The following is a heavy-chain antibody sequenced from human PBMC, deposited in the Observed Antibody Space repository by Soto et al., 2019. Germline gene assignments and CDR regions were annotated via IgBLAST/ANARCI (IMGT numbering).Heavy chain of an antibody. CDR2: VSIGGST. CDR1: GFTFSSYA. D-gene: IGHD2-15*01. J-gene: IGHJ4*02. CDR3: AKRRGAGGHFDY. Sequence: DVQLLESGGGLVQPEGSLRLSCAASGFTFSSYAMGWVRQGPGKGLEWVAVVSIGGSTHYADCVRGRFTISTDNSKNTLSLQMNSVTAEATAVYFCAKRRGAGGHFDYWGQGALVTVSS. V-gene: IGHV3-23*01.